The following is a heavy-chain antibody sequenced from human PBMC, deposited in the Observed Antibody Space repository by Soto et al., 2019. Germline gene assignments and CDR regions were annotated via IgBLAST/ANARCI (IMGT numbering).Heavy chain of an antibody. D-gene: IGHD3-3*01. CDR3: ARETYYDFWSGPYYGMDV. CDR1: GFTFSSYA. Sequence: GGSLRLSCAASGFTFSSYAMHWVRQAPGKGLEWVAVISYDGSNKYYADSVKGRFTISRDNSKNTLYLQMNSLRAEDTAVYYCARETYYDFWSGPYYGMDVWGQGTTVTGSS. J-gene: IGHJ6*02. V-gene: IGHV3-30-3*01. CDR2: ISYDGSNK.